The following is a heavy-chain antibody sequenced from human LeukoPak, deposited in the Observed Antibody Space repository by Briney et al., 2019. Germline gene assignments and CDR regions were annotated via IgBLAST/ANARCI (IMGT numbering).Heavy chain of an antibody. CDR3: AKESSRGTLN. V-gene: IGHV6-1*01. D-gene: IGHD5-12*01. CDR2: TYYRSKWYN. J-gene: IGHJ4*02. CDR1: GDSVSSNTAA. Sequence: SQTLSLTCVISGDSVSSNTAAWNWIRQSPSRGLEWLGRTYYRSKWYNDYAVSVKSRITINPDASRNHVSLQLNSVTPEDTAVYYCAKESSRGTLNWSQGTLVTVSS.